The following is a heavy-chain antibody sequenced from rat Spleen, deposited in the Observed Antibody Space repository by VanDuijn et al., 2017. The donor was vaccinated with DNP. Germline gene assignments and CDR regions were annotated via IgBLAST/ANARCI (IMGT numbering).Heavy chain of an antibody. V-gene: IGHV4-2*01. Sequence: EVKLVESGGGLVQPGRSLKLSCAASGFNFNDYWMGWVRQAPGKGQEWIGEINKESSTINYTPSLKDKFTISRDNAQNTLYLQMSKLGSEYTGIYYCARWGWNFDWYFDFWGPGTMVTVSS. D-gene: IGHD4-1*01. CDR1: GFNFNDYW. J-gene: IGHJ1*01. CDR3: ARWGWNFDWYFDF. CDR2: INKESSTI.